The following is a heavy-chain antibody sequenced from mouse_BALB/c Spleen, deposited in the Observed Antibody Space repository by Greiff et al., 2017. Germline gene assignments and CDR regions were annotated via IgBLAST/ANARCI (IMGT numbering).Heavy chain of an antibody. CDR2: ISYSGST. Sequence: EVQGVESGPGLVKPSQSLSLTCTVTGYSITSDYAWNWIRQFPGNKLEWMGYISYSGSTSYNPSLKSRISITRDTSKNQFFLQLNSVTTEDTATYYCARFGYDAYYYAMDYWGQGTSVTVSS. V-gene: IGHV3-2*02. D-gene: IGHD2-2*01. CDR3: ARFGYDAYYYAMDY. J-gene: IGHJ4*01. CDR1: GYSITSDYA.